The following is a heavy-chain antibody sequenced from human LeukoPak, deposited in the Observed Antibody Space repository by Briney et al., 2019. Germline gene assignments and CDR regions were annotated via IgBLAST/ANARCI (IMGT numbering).Heavy chain of an antibody. CDR1: GFTFSSYW. J-gene: IGHJ4*02. CDR2: IKQDRSEK. CDR3: AREGVLAAADY. V-gene: IGHV3-7*01. Sequence: PGGSLRLSCAASGFTFSSYWMSWVRQAPGKGLEWVANIKQDRSEKYYVDSVKGRLSISRDNTKSSLYLQMNSLRAEDTAVYFCAREGVLAAADYWGQGTLVTVSS. D-gene: IGHD2-2*01.